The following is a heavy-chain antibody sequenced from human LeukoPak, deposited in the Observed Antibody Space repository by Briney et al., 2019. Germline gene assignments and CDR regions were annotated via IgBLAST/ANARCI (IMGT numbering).Heavy chain of an antibody. J-gene: IGHJ6*03. CDR3: ARWVVAADYFYYMDV. D-gene: IGHD2-15*01. Sequence: SPTLSLTCAVYGGSFSGYYWSWIRQPPGKGLEWIGEINHSGSTNHNPSLKSRVTISVDTSKNQFSLKLNSVTAADTAVYYCARWVVAADYFYYMDVWGKGTTVTVSS. V-gene: IGHV4-34*01. CDR2: INHSGST. CDR1: GGSFSGYY.